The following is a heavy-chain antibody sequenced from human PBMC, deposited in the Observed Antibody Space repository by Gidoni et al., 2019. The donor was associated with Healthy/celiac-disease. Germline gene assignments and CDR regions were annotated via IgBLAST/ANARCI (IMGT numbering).Heavy chain of an antibody. Sequence: QVTLKESGPVLVKPTETLTLTCTVSGFSLSNARMGVSWIRQPPGKALEWLAHIFSNDEKSYSTSLKSRLTISKDTSKSQVVLTMTNMDPVDTATYYCAGFYSNYEQRPGGYYYYYYGMDVWGQGTTVTVSS. CDR1: GFSLSNARMG. D-gene: IGHD4-4*01. V-gene: IGHV2-26*01. J-gene: IGHJ6*02. CDR3: AGFYSNYEQRPGGYYYYYYGMDV. CDR2: IFSNDEK.